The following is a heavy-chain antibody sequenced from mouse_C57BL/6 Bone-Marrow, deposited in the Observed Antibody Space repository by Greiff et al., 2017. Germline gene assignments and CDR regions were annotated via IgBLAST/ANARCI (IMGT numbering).Heavy chain of an antibody. J-gene: IGHJ1*03. CDR2: IDPENGDT. CDR3: TRYYYGSTLYWYFDV. D-gene: IGHD1-1*01. V-gene: IGHV14-4*01. Sequence: EVQLQESGAELVRPGASVKLSCTASGFNIKDDYMHWVKQRPEQGLEWIGWIDPENGDTESASKFQGKATITADTSSNTAYLQLSSLTSEDTAVYYCTRYYYGSTLYWYFDVWGTGTTVTVSS. CDR1: GFNIKDDY.